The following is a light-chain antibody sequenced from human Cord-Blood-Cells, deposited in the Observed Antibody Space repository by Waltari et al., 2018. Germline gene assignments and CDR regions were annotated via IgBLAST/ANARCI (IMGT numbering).Light chain of an antibody. CDR2: CAS. J-gene: IGKJ1*01. Sequence: DIVMTQSPDSLAVSLGERATINCKSSQSVLYSSNNKNYLALYHQKPGQPPKLLIYCASTRESGVPDRFSGSGSGTDFTLTISSLQAEDVAVYYCQQYYSTPRTFGQGTKVEIK. CDR3: QQYYSTPRT. V-gene: IGKV4-1*01. CDR1: QSVLYSSNNKNY.